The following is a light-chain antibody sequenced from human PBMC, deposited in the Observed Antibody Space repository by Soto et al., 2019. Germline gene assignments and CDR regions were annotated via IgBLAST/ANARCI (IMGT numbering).Light chain of an antibody. CDR1: QSVSSSY. Sequence: EIVLTQSPGTLSLSPGERATLSCRASQSVSSSYLAWYQQKPGQAPRLLIYGASSRATGIPDRFSGSGSGTDFTLTISRLEPEDFAVYYWQQYGSSLARTFGGGTKVDIK. CDR2: GAS. CDR3: QQYGSSLART. V-gene: IGKV3-20*01. J-gene: IGKJ4*01.